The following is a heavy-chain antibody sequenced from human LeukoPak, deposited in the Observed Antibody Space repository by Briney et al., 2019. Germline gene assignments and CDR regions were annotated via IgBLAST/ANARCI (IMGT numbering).Heavy chain of an antibody. CDR3: SSGNSHAFDI. J-gene: IGHJ3*02. V-gene: IGHV3-74*01. Sequence: GGSLRLSCAASGFTFSSYWMHWVRRAPGKGLVWVSRINSDGSSTSYADSVKGRFTISRDNAKNTLYLQMNNLRAEDTAVYYCSSGNSHAFDIWGQGTMVTVSS. D-gene: IGHD4-23*01. CDR2: INSDGSST. CDR1: GFTFSSYW.